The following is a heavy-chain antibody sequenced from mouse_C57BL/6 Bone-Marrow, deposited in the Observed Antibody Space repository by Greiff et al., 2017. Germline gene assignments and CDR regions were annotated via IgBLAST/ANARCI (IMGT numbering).Heavy chain of an antibody. V-gene: IGHV1-26*01. CDR3: ARCPIYDCYFQCAY. D-gene: IGHD2-3*01. Sequence: VQLQQSGPELVKPGASVKISCKASGYTFTDYYMNWVKQSHGKSLAWIGDINPNNGGTSYNQKFKGKATWTVDKSASTAYMELRSLTSVDSAGYYCARCPIYDCYFQCAYWGQGTLVTVSA. CDR1: GYTFTDYY. CDR2: INPNNGGT. J-gene: IGHJ3*01.